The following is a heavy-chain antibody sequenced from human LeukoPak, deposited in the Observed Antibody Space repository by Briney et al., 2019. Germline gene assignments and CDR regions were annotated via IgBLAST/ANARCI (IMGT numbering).Heavy chain of an antibody. CDR3: ARGSGYSYGPFDY. Sequence: SVKVSCKASGGTFSSYAISWVRQAPGQGLEWMGRVIPIFGTANYAQKFQGRVTITTDESTSTAYMELSSLRSEDTAVYYCARGSGYSYGPFDYWGQGTLVTVSS. CDR2: VIPIFGTA. J-gene: IGHJ4*02. V-gene: IGHV1-69*05. CDR1: GGTFSSYA. D-gene: IGHD5-18*01.